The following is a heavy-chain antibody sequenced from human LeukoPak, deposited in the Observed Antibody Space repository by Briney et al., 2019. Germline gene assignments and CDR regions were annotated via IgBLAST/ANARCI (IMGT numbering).Heavy chain of an antibody. J-gene: IGHJ6*03. CDR1: GFTFSSYS. CDR3: AKVREGYYYYMDV. V-gene: IGHV3-23*01. D-gene: IGHD1-26*01. CDR2: IGYSGGNT. Sequence: GGSLRLSCAASGFTFSSYSMSWVRQAPGKGLEWVSGIGYSGGNTYYADSVKGRLTISRENFKNTLYLQMNSLRAEDTALYYCAKVREGYYYYMDVWGKGTTVTVSS.